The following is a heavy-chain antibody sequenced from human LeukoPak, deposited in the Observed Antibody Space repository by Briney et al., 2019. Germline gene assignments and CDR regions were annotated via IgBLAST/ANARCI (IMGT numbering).Heavy chain of an antibody. V-gene: IGHV1-2*02. D-gene: IGHD2-15*01. CDR1: GYTFTGYY. CDR2: INPNSGAT. Sequence: ASVKVSCKASGYTFTGYYMHWVRQAPGQGLEWVGWINPNSGATSYAQKFQGRVTMTRDTSISTAYMELSRLRSDDTAVYYCAREVVASGFDYWGQGTLVTVSS. J-gene: IGHJ4*02. CDR3: AREVVASGFDY.